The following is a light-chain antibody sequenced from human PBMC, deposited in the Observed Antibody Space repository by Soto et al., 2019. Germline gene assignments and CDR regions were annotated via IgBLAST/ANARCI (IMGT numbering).Light chain of an antibody. V-gene: IGKV3-20*01. J-gene: IGKJ1*01. CDR2: GTS. CDR1: QSVSSNS. Sequence: EIVLTQSPGTLSLSPGESATLSCRASQSVSSNSLAWYRRNPGQPPSLLIYGTSTRATDIPRRFSGSGSGTDFILTITRLEPEDLAVYFWQQYGDSPPTFGQGTKVEVK. CDR3: QQYGDSPPT.